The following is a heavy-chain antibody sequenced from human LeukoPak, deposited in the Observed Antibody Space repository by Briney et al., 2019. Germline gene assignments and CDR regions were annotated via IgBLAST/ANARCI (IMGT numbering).Heavy chain of an antibody. CDR2: IYHSGST. Sequence: PSETLSLTCAVSGGSISSGGYSWSWIRQPPGKGLEWIGYIYHSGSTYYNPSLKSRVTISVDRSKNQFSLKLSSVTAADTAVYYCARGSRITGTTPFDYWGQGTLVTVSS. J-gene: IGHJ4*02. CDR3: ARGSRITGTTPFDY. D-gene: IGHD1-20*01. V-gene: IGHV4-30-2*01. CDR1: GGSISSGGYS.